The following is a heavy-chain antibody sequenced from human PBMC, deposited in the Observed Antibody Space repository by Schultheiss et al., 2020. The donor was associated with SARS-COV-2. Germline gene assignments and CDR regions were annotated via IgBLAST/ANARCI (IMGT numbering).Heavy chain of an antibody. D-gene: IGHD6-19*01. CDR3: ARLRPAVASV. V-gene: IGHV4-59*08. CDR2: IYHSGST. CDR1: GGSISSYY. Sequence: SETLSLTCAVSGGSISSYYWSWIRQPPGQGLEWIGSIYHSGSTYYNPSLKSRVTISVDTSKNQFSLKLSSVTAADTAVYYCARLRPAVASVWGQGTTVTVSS. J-gene: IGHJ6*02.